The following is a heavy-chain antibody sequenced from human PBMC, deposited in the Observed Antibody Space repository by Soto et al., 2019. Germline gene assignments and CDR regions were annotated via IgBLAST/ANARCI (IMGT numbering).Heavy chain of an antibody. CDR2: ISAYNGNT. V-gene: IGHV1-18*01. CDR1: GYTFTSYG. CDR3: WLHHDDYFDY. J-gene: IGHJ4*02. D-gene: IGHD3-9*01. Sequence: ASVKVSCKASGYTFTSYGISWVRQAPGQGLEWMGWISAYNGNTNYAQKLQGRVTMTRDTSTSTVYMELSSLRSEDTAVYYCWLHHDDYFDYWGQGTLVTVSS.